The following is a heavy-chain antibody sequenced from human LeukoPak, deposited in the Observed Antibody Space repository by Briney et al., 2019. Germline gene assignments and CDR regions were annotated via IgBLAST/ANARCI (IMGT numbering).Heavy chain of an antibody. Sequence: GASVKVSCKASGYIFTSYGISWVRQAPGQGLEWMGWISAYNGNTNYAQKLQGRVTMTTDTSTSTAYMELRSLRSDDTAVYYCARDSSSWYFNWFDPWGQGTQVTVSS. CDR1: GYIFTSYG. CDR2: ISAYNGNT. J-gene: IGHJ5*02. V-gene: IGHV1-18*01. D-gene: IGHD6-13*01. CDR3: ARDSSSWYFNWFDP.